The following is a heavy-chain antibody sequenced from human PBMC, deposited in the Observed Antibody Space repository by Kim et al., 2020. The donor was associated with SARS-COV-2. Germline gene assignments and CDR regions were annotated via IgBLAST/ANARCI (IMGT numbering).Heavy chain of an antibody. D-gene: IGHD6-19*01. CDR3: ARDAGWRDLGDYFDY. CDR2: ISYDGSNK. Sequence: GGSLILSCAASGFTFSSYAMHWVRQAPGKGLEWVAVISYDGSNKYYADSVKGRFTISRDNSKNTLYLQMNSLRPEDTAVYYCARDAGWRDLGDYFDYWGQGTLVTVSS. CDR1: GFTFSSYA. J-gene: IGHJ4*02. V-gene: IGHV3-30-3*01.